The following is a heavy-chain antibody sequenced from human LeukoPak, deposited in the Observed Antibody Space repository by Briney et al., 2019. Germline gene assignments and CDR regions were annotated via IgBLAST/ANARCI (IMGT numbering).Heavy chain of an antibody. D-gene: IGHD3-10*01. CDR1: GGSISSYY. CDR2: IYYSGST. J-gene: IGHJ4*02. V-gene: IGHV4-59*01. Sequence: SETLSLTCTVSGGSISSYYWSWIRQPPGKGLEWNGYIYYSGSTNYNPSLKSRVTISVDTSKNQFSLKLSSVTAADTAVYYCARVGFREPAFDYWGQGTLVTVSS. CDR3: ARVGFREPAFDY.